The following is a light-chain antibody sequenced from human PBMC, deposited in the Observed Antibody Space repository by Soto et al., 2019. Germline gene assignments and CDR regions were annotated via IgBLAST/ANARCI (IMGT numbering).Light chain of an antibody. Sequence: QSVLTQPPSVSGAPGQTVTISCPGSSSNIGAGYHVHWYMQLPGKAPKLLIFGNTNRPSGVPDRFSGSRSGSSASLAISGLQAEDEADYYCQTYDKSLGGWVFGGGTKXT. CDR3: QTYDKSLGGWV. CDR2: GNT. J-gene: IGLJ3*02. CDR1: SSNIGAGYH. V-gene: IGLV1-40*01.